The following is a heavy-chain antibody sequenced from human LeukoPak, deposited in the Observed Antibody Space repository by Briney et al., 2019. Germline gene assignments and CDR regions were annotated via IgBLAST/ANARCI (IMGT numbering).Heavy chain of an antibody. D-gene: IGHD1-14*01. V-gene: IGHV1-18*01. J-gene: IGHJ5*02. CDR2: ISTSNGDT. Sequence: ASVKVSCKASDYTFTNSDITWVRQAPGQGLEWMGRISTSNGDTNYVAKLQGRVTMTTDTSTSTVYMELGSLTFDDTAVYFCARDPYHRLGPPLDLWGQGTLVTVSS. CDR3: ARDPYHRLGPPLDL. CDR1: DYTFTNSD.